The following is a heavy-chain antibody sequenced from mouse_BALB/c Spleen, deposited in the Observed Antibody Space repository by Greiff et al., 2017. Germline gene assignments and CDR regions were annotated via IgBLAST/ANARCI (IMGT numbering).Heavy chain of an antibody. Sequence: QVQLQQSGAELAKPGASVKMSCKASGYTFTSYWMHWVKQRPGQGLEWIGYINPSTGYTEYNQKFKDKATLTADKSSSTAYMQLSSLTSEDSAVYYCARSYGNYEAMDYWGQGTSVTVSS. CDR1: GYTFTSYW. J-gene: IGHJ4*01. V-gene: IGHV1-7*01. CDR2: INPSTGYT. CDR3: ARSYGNYEAMDY. D-gene: IGHD2-10*02.